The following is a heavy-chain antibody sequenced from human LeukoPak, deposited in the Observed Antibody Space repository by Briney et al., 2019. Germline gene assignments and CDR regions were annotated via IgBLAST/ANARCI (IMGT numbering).Heavy chain of an antibody. CDR2: IYSGGST. D-gene: IGHD1-26*01. CDR1: GFTVSSNY. V-gene: IGHV3-53*01. J-gene: IGHJ4*02. CDR3: ARDLAVPRNSGSY. Sequence: GGSLRLSCAASGFTVSSNYMSWVRQAPGQGLEWVSVIYSGGSTYYADSVKGRFTISRDNSKNTLYLQMNSLRAEDTAAYYCARDLAVPRNSGSYFGQGTLVTVSS.